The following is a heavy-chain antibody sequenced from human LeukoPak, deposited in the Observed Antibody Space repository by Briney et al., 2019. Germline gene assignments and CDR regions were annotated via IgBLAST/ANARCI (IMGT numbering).Heavy chain of an antibody. Sequence: GASLKVSCKASGYTFTGYYMHWVRQAPGQGLEWMGWINPNSGGTNYAQKFQGRVTMTRDTSISTAYMELSRLRSDDTAVYYCARDHTNWNPTTETYYYYYMDVWGKGTTVTVSS. CDR2: INPNSGGT. J-gene: IGHJ6*03. CDR1: GYTFTGYY. D-gene: IGHD1-1*01. V-gene: IGHV1-2*02. CDR3: ARDHTNWNPTTETYYYYYMDV.